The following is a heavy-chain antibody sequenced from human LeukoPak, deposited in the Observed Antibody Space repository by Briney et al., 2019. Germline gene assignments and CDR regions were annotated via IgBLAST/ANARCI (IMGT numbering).Heavy chain of an antibody. Sequence: ASVKVSCKASGYTFIDYAIHWVRQAPGQRLEWMGWINAGDGNTRYSQHFQGRLTVTRDTSASTAYKELSSLRSEDTAVYYCALGAYDYWGQGTLVTVSS. CDR1: GYTFIDYA. CDR3: ALGAYDY. J-gene: IGHJ4*02. V-gene: IGHV1-3*01. D-gene: IGHD1-26*01. CDR2: INAGDGNT.